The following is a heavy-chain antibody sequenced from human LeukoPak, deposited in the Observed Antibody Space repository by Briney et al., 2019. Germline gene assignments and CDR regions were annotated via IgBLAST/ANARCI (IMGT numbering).Heavy chain of an antibody. D-gene: IGHD5-18*01. CDR2: INWIGSGT. CDR1: GFTFSNYE. Sequence: GGSLRLSCAASGFTFSNYEMIWVRQAPGKGLEWISGINWIGSGTGYSDSVKGRSTISRDNAKNSLYLQMNSLRAEDTAFYYCARVARGYSYGYEADYWGQGTLVTVSS. CDR3: ARVARGYSYGYEADY. V-gene: IGHV3-20*04. J-gene: IGHJ4*02.